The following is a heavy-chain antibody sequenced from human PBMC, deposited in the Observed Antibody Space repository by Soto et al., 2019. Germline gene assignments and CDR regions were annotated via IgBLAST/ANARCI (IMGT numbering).Heavy chain of an antibody. CDR1: GFTFSNFA. CDR2: ISGGGGTT. J-gene: IGHJ4*02. V-gene: IGHV3-23*01. Sequence: LRLSCAASGFTFSNFAMSWVRQAPGKGLEWVSAISGGGGTTYSADSVKGRFTISRDNSKNTVYLQMNSLRVEDTAVYYCAKGGTFFGPDYWGQGTLVTVSS. CDR3: AKGGTFFGPDY. D-gene: IGHD3-3*01.